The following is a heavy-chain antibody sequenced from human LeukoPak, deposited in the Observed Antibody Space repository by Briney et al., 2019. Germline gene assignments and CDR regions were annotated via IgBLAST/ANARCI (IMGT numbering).Heavy chain of an antibody. CDR3: ARALSGYSYGGQDY. Sequence: GASVTVSCKASGYTFTGYYMHWVRQAPGQGLEWMGWINPNSGGTNYAQKFQGRVTMTRDTSISTAYMELSRLRSDDTAVYYCARALSGYSYGGQDYWGQGTLVTVSS. J-gene: IGHJ4*02. CDR1: GYTFTGYY. V-gene: IGHV1-2*02. D-gene: IGHD5-18*01. CDR2: INPNSGGT.